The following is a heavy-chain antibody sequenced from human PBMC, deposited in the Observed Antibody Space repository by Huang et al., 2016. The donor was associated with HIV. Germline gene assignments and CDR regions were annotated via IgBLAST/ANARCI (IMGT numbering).Heavy chain of an antibody. CDR3: ATVDYYDTSGPQRGYFDN. J-gene: IGHJ4*02. Sequence: QVQLVQSGAEVKKPGSSVKVSCKAYGGSFRNFAIGWVRQAPGQGLEWMGGIIPTLGTANYAQKFQGRVTIIADESTSTAYMELSSLRSEDMAVYYCATVDYYDTSGPQRGYFDNWGQGTLVTVSS. D-gene: IGHD3-22*01. CDR1: GGSFRNFA. V-gene: IGHV1-69*01. CDR2: IIPTLGTA.